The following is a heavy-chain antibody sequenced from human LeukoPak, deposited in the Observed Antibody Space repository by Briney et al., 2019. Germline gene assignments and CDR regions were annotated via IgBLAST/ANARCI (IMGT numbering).Heavy chain of an antibody. J-gene: IGHJ4*02. CDR2: IRYDGSNR. V-gene: IGHV3-30*02. CDR1: GFTFSSHD. D-gene: IGHD2-15*01. Sequence: GGTLRLSCAASGFTFSSHDMHWVRQAPGKGLEWVAFIRYDGSNRYYRDSVKGRFTISRDNYESTLYLQMNSLRSEDTAMYYCVKIPPGGWGQGTLVTVSS. CDR3: VKIPPGG.